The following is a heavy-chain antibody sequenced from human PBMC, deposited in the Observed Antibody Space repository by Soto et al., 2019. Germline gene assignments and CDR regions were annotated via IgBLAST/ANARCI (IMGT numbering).Heavy chain of an antibody. V-gene: IGHV4-34*01. D-gene: IGHD3-3*01. J-gene: IGHJ4*02. CDR1: GGSFSGYY. CDR2: INHSGST. Sequence: SETLSLTCAVYGGSFSGYYWSWIRQPPGKGLEWIGEINHSGSTNYNPSLKSRVTISVDTSKNQFSLKLSSVTAADTAVYYCASLYDFWSGYYPYWGQGTLVTVSS. CDR3: ASLYDFWSGYYPY.